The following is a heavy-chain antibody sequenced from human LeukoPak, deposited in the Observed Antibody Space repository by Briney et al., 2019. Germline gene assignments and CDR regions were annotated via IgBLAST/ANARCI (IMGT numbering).Heavy chain of an antibody. V-gene: IGHV3-23*01. J-gene: IGHJ6*02. Sequence: GSLRLSCAASGFTFSSYAMSWVRQAPGKGLEWVSAISGSGGSTYYADSVKGRFTISRDNSKSTLYLQMNSLRAEDTAVYYCAKDTYSSGPYYYYYYGMDVWGQGTTVTVSS. D-gene: IGHD6-19*01. CDR1: GFTFSSYA. CDR2: ISGSGGST. CDR3: AKDTYSSGPYYYYYYGMDV.